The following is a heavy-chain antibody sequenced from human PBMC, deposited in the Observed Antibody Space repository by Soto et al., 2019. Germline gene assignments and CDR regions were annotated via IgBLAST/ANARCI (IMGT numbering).Heavy chain of an antibody. D-gene: IGHD2-15*01. CDR1: GGTFSSYT. J-gene: IGHJ4*02. CDR2: IIPILGIA. Sequence: QVQLVQSGAEVKKPGSSVKVSCKASGGTFSSYTISWVRQAPGQGLEWMGRIIPILGIANYAQKFQGRVTITADKSTSTAYMELSSLRSEDTAVYYCAREHCSGGSCYSPRAGRYVDYWGQGTLVTVSS. V-gene: IGHV1-69*08. CDR3: AREHCSGGSCYSPRAGRYVDY.